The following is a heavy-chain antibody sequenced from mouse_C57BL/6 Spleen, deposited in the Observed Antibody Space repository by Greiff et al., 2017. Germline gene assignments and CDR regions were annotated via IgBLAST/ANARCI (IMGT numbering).Heavy chain of an antibody. D-gene: IGHD2-5*01. CDR3: GRGSNYVGAWFAY. Sequence: QVQLKQSGAELARPGASVKMSCKASGYSFTSYTMHWVKQRPGQGLEWIGYINPSCGYTRSNQKFKDKATLTAAKSSSTSYMQRSSRTTEEDAVDYWGRGSNYVGAWFAYWGQGTLVTVSA. V-gene: IGHV1-4*01. CDR1: GYSFTSYT. CDR2: INPSCGYT. J-gene: IGHJ3*01.